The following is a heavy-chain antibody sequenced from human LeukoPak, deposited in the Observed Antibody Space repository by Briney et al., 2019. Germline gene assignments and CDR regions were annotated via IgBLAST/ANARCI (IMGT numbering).Heavy chain of an antibody. V-gene: IGHV3-15*01. J-gene: IGHJ6*03. CDR3: TTYVGAYSNWGDYHYYYMDV. D-gene: IGHD4-11*01. CDR2: IKSKTDGGTT. Sequence: GGSLRLSCAASGFTFSDYYMSWVRQAPGKGLEWVGRIKSKTDGGTTDYAAPVKGRFTISREDSKNTLYLQMNSLKTEDTAVYYCTTYVGAYSNWGDYHYYYMDVWGKGTTVTVSS. CDR1: GFTFSDYY.